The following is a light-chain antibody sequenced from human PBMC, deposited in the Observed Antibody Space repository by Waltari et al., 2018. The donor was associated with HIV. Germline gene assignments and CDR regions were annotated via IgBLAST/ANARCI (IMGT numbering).Light chain of an antibody. J-gene: IGLJ3*02. CDR3: QAWDSGTWV. CDR2: QDS. CDR1: KLGDNY. V-gene: IGLV3-1*01. Sequence: SYELTQPPSVSVSPGQTASITCPGDKLGDNYACWSPQKPGQSPVLVIYQDSKRPSGIPERFSGSNSGNTATLTIRGTQAMDEADYYCQAWDSGTWVFGGGTKLTVL.